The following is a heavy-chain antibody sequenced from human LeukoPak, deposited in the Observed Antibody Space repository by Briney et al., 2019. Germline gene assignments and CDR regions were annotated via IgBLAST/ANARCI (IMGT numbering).Heavy chain of an antibody. CDR3: ARARGSGSYFDY. CDR2: INPNSGGT. CDR1: GYTFTGYY. Sequence: ALVKVSCKASGYTFTGYYMHWVRQAPGQGLEWMGWINPNSGGTNYAQKFQGRVTMTRDTSISTAYMELSRLRSDDTAVYYCARARGSGSYFDYWGQGTLVTVSS. V-gene: IGHV1-2*02. J-gene: IGHJ4*02. D-gene: IGHD3-10*01.